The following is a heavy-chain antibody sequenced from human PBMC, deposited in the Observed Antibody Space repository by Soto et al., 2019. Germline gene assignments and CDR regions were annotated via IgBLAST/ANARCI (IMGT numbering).Heavy chain of an antibody. J-gene: IGHJ6*02. D-gene: IGHD2-15*01. V-gene: IGHV1-69*01. CDR1: GGTFSSYA. CDR2: IIPIFGTA. CDR3: ASTIVVVVAAKNYYYGMDV. Sequence: QVQLVQSGAEVKKPGSSVKVSCKASGGTFSSYAISWVRQAPGQGLEWMGGIIPIFGTANYAQKFQGRVTITADESTSTAYMELSSLRSEDTAVYYCASTIVVVVAAKNYYYGMDVWGQGTTVTVSS.